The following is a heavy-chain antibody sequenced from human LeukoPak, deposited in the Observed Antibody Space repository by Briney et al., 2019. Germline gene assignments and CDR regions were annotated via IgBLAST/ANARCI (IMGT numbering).Heavy chain of an antibody. V-gene: IGHV3-7*01. CDR1: GFTFSSYW. Sequence: GGSLRLSCAASGFTFSSYWRSWVRQAPGKGLEWVANIKQDGSEKYYVDSVKGRFTISRDNAKNSLYLQMNSLRAEDTAVYYCEREPDDGGVLDYWGQGTLVTVSS. CDR2: IKQDGSEK. J-gene: IGHJ4*02. D-gene: IGHD4-23*01. CDR3: EREPDDGGVLDY.